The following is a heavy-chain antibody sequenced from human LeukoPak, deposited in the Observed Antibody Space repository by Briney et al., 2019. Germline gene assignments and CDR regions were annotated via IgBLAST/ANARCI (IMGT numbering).Heavy chain of an antibody. D-gene: IGHD3-9*01. CDR1: GFTFSSYS. Sequence: PGGSLRLSCAASGFTFSSYSMNWVRQAPGKGLEWVSYISSSSSTIYYADSVKGRFTISRDNAKNSLYLQMNSLRAEDTAVYYCATAHEYYDILTGYPHWGQGTLVTVSS. V-gene: IGHV3-48*04. J-gene: IGHJ4*02. CDR2: ISSSSSTI. CDR3: ATAHEYYDILTGYPH.